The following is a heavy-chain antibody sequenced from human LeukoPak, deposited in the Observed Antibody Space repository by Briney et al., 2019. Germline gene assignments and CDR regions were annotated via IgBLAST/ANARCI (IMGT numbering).Heavy chain of an antibody. D-gene: IGHD2/OR15-2a*01. J-gene: IGHJ3*02. CDR3: AKASMSDAFDI. Sequence: GGSLRLSCAASGFTFSSYAMHWVRQAPGKGLEWVAVISYDGSNKYYADSVKGRFTISRDNSKNTLYLQMNSLRAEDTAVYYCAKASMSDAFDIWGQGTMVTVSS. CDR2: ISYDGSNK. V-gene: IGHV3-30-3*01. CDR1: GFTFSSYA.